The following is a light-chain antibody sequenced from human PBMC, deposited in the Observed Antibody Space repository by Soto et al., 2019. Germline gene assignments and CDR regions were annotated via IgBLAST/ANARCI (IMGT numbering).Light chain of an antibody. J-gene: IGLJ2*01. V-gene: IGLV1-44*01. CDR2: SYN. CDR3: EAWDDILNGVL. Sequence: QSVLTQPPSASGTPGQRVIISCSGSSSNIGSNTVNWYQQIPGTAPKLLIYSYNQRPSGVPDRFSGSKSDTSASLAISGLQSEDEAEDYCEAWDDILNGVLFGGGTKLTVL. CDR1: SSNIGSNT.